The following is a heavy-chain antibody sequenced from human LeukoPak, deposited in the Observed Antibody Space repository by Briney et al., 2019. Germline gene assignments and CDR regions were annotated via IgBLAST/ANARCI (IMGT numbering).Heavy chain of an antibody. CDR3: ARDGCGGSCFHYYYYYMDV. CDR1: GGSISSYY. V-gene: IGHV4-4*07. J-gene: IGHJ6*03. CDR2: ISTIGIT. D-gene: IGHD2-15*01. Sequence: SEALSLTCTVSGGSISSYYWSWIRQPAGKGLEWIGRISTIGITNYNPSLNSRVTISIDTSKNQFSLKLSSVTAADTAVYYCARDGCGGSCFHYYYYYMDVWGKGTTVTISS.